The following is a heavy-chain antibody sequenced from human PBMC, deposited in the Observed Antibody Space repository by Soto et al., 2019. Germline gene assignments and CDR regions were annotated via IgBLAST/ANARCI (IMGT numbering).Heavy chain of an antibody. CDR1: GFTFSNAW. J-gene: IGHJ4*02. V-gene: IGHV3-15*01. Sequence: EVQLVESGGGLVKPGGSLRLSCAASGFTFSNAWMSWVRQAPGKGLEWIGRIKSKTDGGTTDYAAPVKGRFTISRDDSKNTLYLQMNSLKTEDTAVYYCTTVVDTAMVPARDYWGQGTLVTVSS. CDR3: TTVVDTAMVPARDY. D-gene: IGHD5-18*01. CDR2: IKSKTDGGTT.